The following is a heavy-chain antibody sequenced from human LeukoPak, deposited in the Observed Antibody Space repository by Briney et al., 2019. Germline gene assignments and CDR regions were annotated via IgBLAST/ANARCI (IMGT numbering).Heavy chain of an antibody. CDR2: IYYSGST. CDR1: GGSISSSGYY. Sequence: SETLSLTCTVSGGSISSSGYYWGWIRQPPGKGLEWIGSIYYSGSTYYNPSLKSRVTISADTSKNQFSLKLISVTAADTAVYYCASRKLGNDYWGQGTLVTVSS. V-gene: IGHV4-39*07. J-gene: IGHJ4*02. D-gene: IGHD7-27*01. CDR3: ASRKLGNDY.